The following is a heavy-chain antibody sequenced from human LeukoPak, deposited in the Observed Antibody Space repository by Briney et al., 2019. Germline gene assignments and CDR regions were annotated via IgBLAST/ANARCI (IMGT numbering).Heavy chain of an antibody. CDR3: ARCDFWSGSRARFDP. V-gene: IGHV4-39*01. Sequence: SETLSLTCAVSGDSIKSASYYWGWVRQAPGKGLEWIGSMFYGGITHYNPSLKSRVTISGDPSKNQFPLEMMSVTAADTAVYYCARCDFWSGSRARFDPWGQGVLVIVSS. J-gene: IGHJ5*02. CDR2: MFYGGIT. CDR1: GDSIKSASYY. D-gene: IGHD3-3*01.